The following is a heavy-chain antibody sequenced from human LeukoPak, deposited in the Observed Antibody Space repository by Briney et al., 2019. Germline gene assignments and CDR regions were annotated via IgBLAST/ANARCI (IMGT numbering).Heavy chain of an antibody. D-gene: IGHD5-12*01. Sequence: SETLSLTCVVSGYSISSGYYWDWIRQTPGKGLEVIGTIYHNENTYSKPTLNSRVTISVDTSKNQFTLKLSSVTAADTAVYYCASGTPSGYDSTYFYWGQGTLVTVSS. CDR1: GYSISSGYY. J-gene: IGHJ4*02. V-gene: IGHV4-38-2*01. CDR2: IYHNENT. CDR3: ASGTPSGYDSTYFY.